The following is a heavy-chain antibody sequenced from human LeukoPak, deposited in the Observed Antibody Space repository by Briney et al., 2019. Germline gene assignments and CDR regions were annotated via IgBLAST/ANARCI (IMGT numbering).Heavy chain of an antibody. CDR3: ARDAPYYDSSGYSPTNNWFDP. CDR1: GFTFSSYW. CDR2: INSDGSST. Sequence: QPGGSLRLSRAPAGFTFSSYWMHWVRQAPGKGLVWVSRINSDGSSTSYADSVKGRFTISRDNAKNTLYLQMNSLRAEDTAVYYCARDAPYYDSSGYSPTNNWFDPWGQGTLVTVSS. V-gene: IGHV3-74*01. J-gene: IGHJ5*02. D-gene: IGHD3-22*01.